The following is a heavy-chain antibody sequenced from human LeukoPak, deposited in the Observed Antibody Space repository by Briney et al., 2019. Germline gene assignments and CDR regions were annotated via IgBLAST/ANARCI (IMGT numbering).Heavy chain of an antibody. CDR1: GFIFDDYA. CDR2: ITRNAAII. D-gene: IGHD3-9*01. CDR3: ARGDILTTRLIAS. J-gene: IGHJ5*02. Sequence: GGSLRLSCAASGFIFDDYAMHWVRRAPGKGLQWVSGITRNAAIIGYVDSVKGRFTISRDSAKNSLYLQMNSLRPEDTAFYYCARGDILTTRLIASSGLGTLVTVSS. V-gene: IGHV3-9*01.